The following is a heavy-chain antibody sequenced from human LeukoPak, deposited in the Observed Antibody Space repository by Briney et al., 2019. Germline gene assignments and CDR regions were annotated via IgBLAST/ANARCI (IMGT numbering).Heavy chain of an antibody. CDR1: GGSISSSSYC. V-gene: IGHV4-39*07. J-gene: IGHJ6*03. D-gene: IGHD3-10*01. CDR3: ARDRCGSGSLYYYYYYMDV. CDR2: IYYRGST. Sequence: SETLSLTCTVSGGSISSSSYCWGWILQPPGKGMEWIGSIYYRGSTYYNPSLRSRVTISVDTSKKQFSLKLTSVTAADTAVYYCARDRCGSGSLYYYYYYMDVWGKGTTVTVSS.